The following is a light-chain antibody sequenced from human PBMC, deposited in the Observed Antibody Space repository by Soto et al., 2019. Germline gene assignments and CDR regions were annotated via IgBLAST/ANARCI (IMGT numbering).Light chain of an antibody. CDR1: QSIGTY. Sequence: DIQMTQSPSSLSASVGDRVTITCRASQSIGTYLHWYQQKPGKAPKLLIYTASSLQSGAPSRFSGSGSGTDFTLTIDSLQPEDFTTYYCQQSYSSPFTFGPGTKVDIK. CDR3: QQSYSSPFT. V-gene: IGKV1-39*01. J-gene: IGKJ3*01. CDR2: TAS.